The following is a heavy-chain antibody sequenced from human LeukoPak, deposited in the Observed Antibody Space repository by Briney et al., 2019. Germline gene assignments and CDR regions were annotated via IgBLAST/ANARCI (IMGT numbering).Heavy chain of an antibody. J-gene: IGHJ4*02. CDR3: AKDGKGRNPIGYYFDY. D-gene: IGHD3-10*01. V-gene: IGHV3-48*03. CDR2: ISSSGSTI. Sequence: GGSLRLSCAASGFTFSSYEMNWVRQAPGKGLEWVSYISSSGSTIYYAASVKGRFTISRDNDKNSLYMQMNSLRAEDRAVYYCAKDGKGRNPIGYYFDYWGQGTLVTVSS. CDR1: GFTFSSYE.